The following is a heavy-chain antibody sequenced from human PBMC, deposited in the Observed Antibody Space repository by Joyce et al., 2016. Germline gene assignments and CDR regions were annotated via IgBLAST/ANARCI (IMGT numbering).Heavy chain of an antibody. D-gene: IGHD6-6*01. V-gene: IGHV3-23*01. J-gene: IGHJ6*03. CDR2: ISGSGGSI. Sequence: EVQLLESGGGLVQPAGSLRLSCAASGFTFSSYAMRWVREAPGKGLEWGSVISGSGGSIYDADSVKGRFTFSRDNSKNTLYLQMNSLRAEDTAVYYCAKVAEGSAVYFYYMDVWGKGTTVTVSS. CDR1: GFTFSSYA. CDR3: AKVAEGSAVYFYYMDV.